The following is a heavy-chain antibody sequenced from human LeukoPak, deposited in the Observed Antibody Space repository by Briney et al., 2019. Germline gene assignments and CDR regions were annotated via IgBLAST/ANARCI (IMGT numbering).Heavy chain of an antibody. Sequence: GASVKVSCKASGYTFTGYYMHWVRQAPGQGLEWMGWINPNSGGTNYAQKFQGWVTMTRDTSISTAYMELSRLRSDDTAVYYCARGDYYDSSGYYYYFDYWGQGTLVTVSS. J-gene: IGHJ4*02. CDR3: ARGDYYDSSGYYYYFDY. CDR2: INPNSGGT. V-gene: IGHV1-2*04. CDR1: GYTFTGYY. D-gene: IGHD3-22*01.